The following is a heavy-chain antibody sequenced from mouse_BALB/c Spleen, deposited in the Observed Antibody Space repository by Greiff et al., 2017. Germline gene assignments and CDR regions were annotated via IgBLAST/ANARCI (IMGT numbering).Heavy chain of an antibody. CDR1: GYTFTSYY. CDR2: INPSNGGT. Sequence: VQRVESGAELVKPGASVKLSCKASGYTFTSYYMYWVKQRPGQGLEWIGEINPSNGGTNFNEKFKSKATLTVDKSSSTAYMQLSSLTSEDSAVYYCTRSRVGIYYGYDWAMDYWGQGTSVTVSS. V-gene: IGHV1S81*02. J-gene: IGHJ4*01. CDR3: TRSRVGIYYGYDWAMDY. D-gene: IGHD2-2*01.